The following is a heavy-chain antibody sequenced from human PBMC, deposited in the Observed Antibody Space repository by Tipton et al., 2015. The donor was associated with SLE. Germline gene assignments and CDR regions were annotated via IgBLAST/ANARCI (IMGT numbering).Heavy chain of an antibody. CDR1: GASIRSHY. CDR2: VYYGGNT. Sequence: TLSLTCTVSGASIRSHYWSWIRQPPGKGLEWIGYVYYGGNTNYNPSLKSRVTISIDTSKSQFSLKLASVTAADTAVYYCARDGSVSPLDVWGQGTSVVVSS. J-gene: IGHJ3*01. D-gene: IGHD5/OR15-5a*01. V-gene: IGHV4-59*11. CDR3: ARDGSVSPLDV.